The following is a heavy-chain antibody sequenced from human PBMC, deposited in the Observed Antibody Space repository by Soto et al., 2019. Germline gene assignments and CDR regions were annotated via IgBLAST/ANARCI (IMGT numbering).Heavy chain of an antibody. D-gene: IGHD3-3*01. CDR2: ISSSSSTI. CDR3: ARDRAMEDY. Sequence: VQVVESGGGLVQPGGSLRLSFATSGFTFSTYDMNWARQAPGKGLEWISYISSSSSTIHYADSVRGRFTISRDNAKNSVYLQMNSLRVEDTAVYYCARDRAMEDYWGQGTLVTVSS. V-gene: IGHV3-48*03. CDR1: GFTFSTYD. J-gene: IGHJ4*02.